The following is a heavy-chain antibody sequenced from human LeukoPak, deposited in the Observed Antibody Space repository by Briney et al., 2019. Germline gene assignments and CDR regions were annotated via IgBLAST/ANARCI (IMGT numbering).Heavy chain of an antibody. CDR1: GGSISSGAYY. Sequence: PSETLSLTCTVSGGSISSGAYYWSWIRQHPAKGLEWIGYIYYSGSTYYNPSLKSRVTISVDTSKNQFSLKLSSVTAADTAVYYCARGQGSTSIAVYYYYGMDVWGQGTTVTVSS. V-gene: IGHV4-31*03. D-gene: IGHD2-2*01. CDR2: IYYSGST. J-gene: IGHJ6*02. CDR3: ARGQGSTSIAVYYYYGMDV.